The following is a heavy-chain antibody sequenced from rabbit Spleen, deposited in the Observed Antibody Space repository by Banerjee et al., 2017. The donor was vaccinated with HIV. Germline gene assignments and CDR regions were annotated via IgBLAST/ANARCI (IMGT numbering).Heavy chain of an antibody. CDR2: TVGGRSTFT. V-gene: IGHV1S40*01. J-gene: IGHJ4*01. Sequence: QSLEESGGDLVKPGASLTLTCTASGFSFSSSDYMCWVRQAPGKGLEWIACTVGGRSTFTYYASWAKGRFTISKASSTTVTLQMSGLTAADTATYFCATDTVGVGAFNLWGPGTLVTVS. CDR3: ATDTVGVGAFNL. CDR1: GFSFSSSDY. D-gene: IGHD5-1*01.